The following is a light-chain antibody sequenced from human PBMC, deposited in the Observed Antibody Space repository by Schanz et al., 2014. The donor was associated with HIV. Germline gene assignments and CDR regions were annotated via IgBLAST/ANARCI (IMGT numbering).Light chain of an antibody. V-gene: IGKV1-9*01. CDR3: QQLNSFPYT. CDR2: GAS. J-gene: IGKJ2*01. CDR1: QDISSY. Sequence: IQLTQSPSSLSASVGDRVTITCRASQDISSYLAWYQQRSGRAPKFLIYGASTLQSGVPSRFSGSGSGTEFTLTINGLQPDDFATYYCQQLNSFPYTFGQGTMLEI.